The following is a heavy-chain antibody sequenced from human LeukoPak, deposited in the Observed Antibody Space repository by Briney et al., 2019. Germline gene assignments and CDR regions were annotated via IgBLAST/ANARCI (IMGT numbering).Heavy chain of an antibody. D-gene: IGHD2-2*01. CDR3: ARGPPFVVVVPAAMPGRRFDP. CDR1: GGSFSGYY. V-gene: IGHV4-34*01. J-gene: IGHJ5*02. CDR2: INHSGST. Sequence: PSETLSLTCAVYGGSFSGYYWSWIRQPPGKGLEGIGEINHSGSTNYNPSLKGRVTISVDTSKNQFSLKLSSVTAADTAVYYCARGPPFVVVVPAAMPGRRFDPWGQGTLVTVSS.